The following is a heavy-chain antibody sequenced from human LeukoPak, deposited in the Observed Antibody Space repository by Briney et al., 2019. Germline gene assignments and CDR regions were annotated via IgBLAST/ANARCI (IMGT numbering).Heavy chain of an antibody. J-gene: IGHJ4*02. CDR2: IYHSGST. V-gene: IGHV4-30-2*01. CDR1: GGSISSGGYS. CDR3: ARSRDRIFGVVIIPVGRSGFDY. Sequence: SQTLSLTCAVSGGSISSGGYSWSWIRQPPGKGLEWIGYIYHSGSTYYNPSLKSRVTISVDTSKNQFSLKLSSVTAADTAVYYCARSRDRIFGVVIIPVGRSGFDYWGQGTLVTVSS. D-gene: IGHD3-3*01.